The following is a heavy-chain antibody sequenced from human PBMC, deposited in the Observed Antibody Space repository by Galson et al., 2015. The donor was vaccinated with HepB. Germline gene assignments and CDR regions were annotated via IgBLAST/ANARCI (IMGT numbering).Heavy chain of an antibody. V-gene: IGHV1-18*01. D-gene: IGHD6-19*01. J-gene: IGHJ2*01. CDR2: ITGHNGNT. Sequence: SVKVSCKASGYNFISYGIAWVRQAPGRGLEWVGWITGHNGNTNYAQRVQDRVTMTTDRSTGTAYMELRSLRTDDTAVHYCARARSGWKIGYFDLWGRGTLVTVSS. CDR1: GYNFISYG. CDR3: ARARSGWKIGYFDL.